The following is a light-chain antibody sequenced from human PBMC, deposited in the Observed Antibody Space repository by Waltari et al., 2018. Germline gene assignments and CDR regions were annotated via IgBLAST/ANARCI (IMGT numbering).Light chain of an antibody. V-gene: IGKV3-20*01. CDR3: QHHVRLPAT. CDR2: AAS. J-gene: IGKJ1*01. CDR1: QGVNTY. Sequence: SCQASQGVNTYVAWYQQKPGQAPRLLIYAASTRAAGIPDRFSGSGSGTDFSLTISRLEAEDFAVYYCQHHVRLPATFGQGTKVEIK.